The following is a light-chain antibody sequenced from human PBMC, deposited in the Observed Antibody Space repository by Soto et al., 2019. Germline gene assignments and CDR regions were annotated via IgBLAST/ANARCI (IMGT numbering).Light chain of an antibody. CDR2: TDK. Sequence: QSVLTQPPSASATPGQGVTISCSGRSSNSRTKTVTWCQQLPGPAPKLLIYTDKFRSSGVRSRCSGSKSGTSASLAISGLQSDDEADYYCAAWDDSLKAYVFGTGTKVTVL. CDR3: AAWDDSLKAYV. J-gene: IGLJ1*01. CDR1: SSNSRTKT. V-gene: IGLV1-44*01.